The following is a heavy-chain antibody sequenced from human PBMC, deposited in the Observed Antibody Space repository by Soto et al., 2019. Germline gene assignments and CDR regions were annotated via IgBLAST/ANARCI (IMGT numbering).Heavy chain of an antibody. D-gene: IGHD2-21*02. Sequence: QVQLVQSGAEVKKPGSSVKVSCKASGGTFSSYAISWVRQAPGQGLEWMGGIIPIFGTANYAQKFQGRVTITADESTSTAYMELSSLRSEDTAVYYCARSPSYCGSDCYPTSDYWGQGTLVTVSS. V-gene: IGHV1-69*01. CDR1: GGTFSSYA. J-gene: IGHJ4*02. CDR2: IIPIFGTA. CDR3: ARSPSYCGSDCYPTSDY.